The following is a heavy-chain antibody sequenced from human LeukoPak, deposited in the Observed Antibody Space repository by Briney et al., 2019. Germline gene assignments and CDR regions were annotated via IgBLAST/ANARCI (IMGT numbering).Heavy chain of an antibody. Sequence: SETLSLTCTVSGGSISSYYWSWIRQPPGKGLEWIGYIYYSGSTNYNPSLKSRVTISVDTSKNQFSLKLSSVTAADTAVYYFAREYSRTAFDISGQETMVTVSS. V-gene: IGHV4-59*01. D-gene: IGHD6-13*01. CDR3: AREYSRTAFDI. CDR1: GGSISSYY. J-gene: IGHJ3*02. CDR2: IYYSGST.